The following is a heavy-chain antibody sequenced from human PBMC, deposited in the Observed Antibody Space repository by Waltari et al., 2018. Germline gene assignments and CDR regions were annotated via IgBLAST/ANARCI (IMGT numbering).Heavy chain of an antibody. Sequence: QVRLVQSGAEVKKPGSSVKVSCKAFGGSFSSYSIHWVRQAPGQGLEWMGWSIPAFGKGNSAQKFQNRRAITADESTSTAYMELSSLRSEDTAAYYCTTSSYCGTTTCYQYYGMDVWGQGTTVTVSS. D-gene: IGHD2-2*01. CDR1: GGSFSSYS. CDR2: SIPAFGKG. CDR3: TTSSYCGTTTCYQYYGMDV. V-gene: IGHV1-69*01. J-gene: IGHJ6*02.